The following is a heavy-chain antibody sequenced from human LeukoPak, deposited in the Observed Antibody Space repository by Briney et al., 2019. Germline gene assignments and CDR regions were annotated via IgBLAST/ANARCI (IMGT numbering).Heavy chain of an antibody. D-gene: IGHD6-13*01. V-gene: IGHV3-23*01. Sequence: PGGSLRLSCAASGFTLSSYAMSWVRQAPGKGLEWVSAISDTGNTYHADSVKGRFTISRDNSKNALYLQMNSLRAEDTAVYYCAKEPSSIAAAGGFDYWGQGTLVTVSS. CDR2: ISDTGNT. CDR1: GFTLSSYA. J-gene: IGHJ4*02. CDR3: AKEPSSIAAAGGFDY.